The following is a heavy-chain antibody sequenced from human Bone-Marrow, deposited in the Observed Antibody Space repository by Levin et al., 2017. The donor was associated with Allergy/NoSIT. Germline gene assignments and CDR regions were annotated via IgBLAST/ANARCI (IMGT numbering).Heavy chain of an antibody. V-gene: IGHV3-23*01. J-gene: IGHJ4*02. CDR1: GFTFSNYA. D-gene: IGHD5-18*01. CDR2: IGDSGSNT. CDR3: AKDRDRYGWDFDY. Sequence: GESLKISCGASGFTFSNYAMNWVRQAPGKGLEWVSSIGDSGSNTYYADSVKGRFTISRDNSKDTLYLQMNSLRAEDTALYYCAKDRDRYGWDFDYWGQGILVTVSS.